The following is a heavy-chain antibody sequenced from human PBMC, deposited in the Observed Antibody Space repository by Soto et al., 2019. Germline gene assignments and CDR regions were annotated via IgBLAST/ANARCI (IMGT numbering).Heavy chain of an antibody. CDR1: GGSISSYY. D-gene: IGHD6-13*01. J-gene: IGHJ4*02. Sequence: SETLSLTCTVSGGSISSYYWSWIRQPPGKGLEWIGYIYYSGSTNYNPPLKSRVTISVDTSKNQFSLKLSSVTAADTAVYYCARVAEGYTVDYWGQGTLVTVSS. V-gene: IGHV4-59*01. CDR3: ARVAEGYTVDY. CDR2: IYYSGST.